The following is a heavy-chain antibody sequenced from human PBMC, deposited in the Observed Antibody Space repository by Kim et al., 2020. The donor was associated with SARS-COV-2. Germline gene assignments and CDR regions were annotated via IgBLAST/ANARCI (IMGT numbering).Heavy chain of an antibody. J-gene: IGHJ6*04. CDR3: ARGSAGSAVTASSYIFLDV. CDR2: INHRGST. V-gene: IGHV4-34*01. D-gene: IGHD2-21*02. Sequence: SETLSLTCAVYGGSLSGYSLSWIRQAPGEGLEWIGEINHRGSTTYMPSLESRVTMSLAKSRNQFSLKLTSLTAADTAVYYCARGSAGSAVTASSYIFLDVWGRGTTVTVSS. CDR1: GGSLSGYS.